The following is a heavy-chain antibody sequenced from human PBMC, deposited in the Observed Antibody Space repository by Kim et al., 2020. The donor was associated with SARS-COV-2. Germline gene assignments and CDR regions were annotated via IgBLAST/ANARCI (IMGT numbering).Heavy chain of an antibody. CDR2: ISSSSSYI. Sequence: GGSLRLSCAASGFTFSSYSMNWVRQAPGKGLEWVSSISSSSSYIYYTDSVKGRFTISRDNAKNSLYLQMNSLRAEDTAVYYCARDVGGWELRFDAFDIWGQGTMVTVSS. CDR1: GFTFSSYS. CDR3: ARDVGGWELRFDAFDI. D-gene: IGHD1-26*01. J-gene: IGHJ3*02. V-gene: IGHV3-21*01.